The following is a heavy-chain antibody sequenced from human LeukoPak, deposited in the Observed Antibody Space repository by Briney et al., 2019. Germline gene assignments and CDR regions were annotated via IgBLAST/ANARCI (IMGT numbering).Heavy chain of an antibody. CDR3: ARDPDIGWFDP. CDR1: GFTFSSYL. V-gene: IGHV3-7*01. D-gene: IGHD5-12*01. J-gene: IGHJ5*02. CDR2: IKQDGSEK. Sequence: PGGSLRLSCAASGFTFSSYLMSWVRQAPGKGLEWVANIKQDGSEKYYVDSVKGRFTISRDNAKNSLYLQMNSLRAEDTAVYYCARDPDIGWFDPWGQGTLVTVSP.